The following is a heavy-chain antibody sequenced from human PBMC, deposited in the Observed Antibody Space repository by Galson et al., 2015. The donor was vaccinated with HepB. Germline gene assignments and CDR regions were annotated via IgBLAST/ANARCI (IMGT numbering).Heavy chain of an antibody. J-gene: IGHJ3*02. CDR3: ARGVGYCSSTSCRLVAFDI. CDR1: GGSFSGYY. D-gene: IGHD2-2*01. Sequence: SETLSLTCAVYGGSFSGYYWSWIRQPPGKGLEWIGEINHSGSTNYNPSLKSRVTISVDTSKNQFSLKLSSVTAADTAVYYCARGVGYCSSTSCRLVAFDIWGQGTMVTVSS. V-gene: IGHV4-34*01. CDR2: INHSGST.